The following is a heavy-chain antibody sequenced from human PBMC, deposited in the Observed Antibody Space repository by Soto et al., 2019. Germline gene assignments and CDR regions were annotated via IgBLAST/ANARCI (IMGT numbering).Heavy chain of an antibody. D-gene: IGHD2-2*02. Sequence: SETLSLTCAVSGGSISSSNWWSWVRQPPGKGLEWIGEIYHSGSTNYNPSLKSRVTISVDKSNNKFSLKLSSVTAADTAVYYCARTSLRYCSNTSCYTSPNYYYDGMDVWGQGTTVTVSS. CDR1: GGSISSSNW. J-gene: IGHJ6*02. CDR3: ARTSLRYCSNTSCYTSPNYYYDGMDV. V-gene: IGHV4-4*02. CDR2: IYHSGST.